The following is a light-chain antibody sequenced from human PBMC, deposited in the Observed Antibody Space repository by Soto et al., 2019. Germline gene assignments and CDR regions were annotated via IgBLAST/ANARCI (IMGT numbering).Light chain of an antibody. CDR3: QQYNNWPFIT. Sequence: VRTQPPATESVSPGETATLFCTACKSVRGTLAWYLQKPGQAPRLLIYGASTRATGIPARFSGSGSGTEFTLTISSLESEDVAVYYCQQYNNWPFITFGQGTRLEIK. CDR2: GAS. CDR1: KSVRGT. V-gene: IGKV3-15*01. J-gene: IGKJ5*01.